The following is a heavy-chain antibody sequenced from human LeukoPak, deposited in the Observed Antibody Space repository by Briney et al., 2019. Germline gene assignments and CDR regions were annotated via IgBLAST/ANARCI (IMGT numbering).Heavy chain of an antibody. CDR2: IASDGTI. CDR1: GFIVSGYE. CDR3: ATSLSGWGTYHYMDV. Sequence: AGGSLRLSCAASGFIVSGYEMNWVRQAPGKGLAWVSFIASDGTIYYADSVRGRFTLSRDSAKNSLFLQMNILRVEDTAVYYCATSLSGWGTYHYMDVWGKGTTVTISS. D-gene: IGHD6-19*01. V-gene: IGHV3-69-1*01. J-gene: IGHJ6*03.